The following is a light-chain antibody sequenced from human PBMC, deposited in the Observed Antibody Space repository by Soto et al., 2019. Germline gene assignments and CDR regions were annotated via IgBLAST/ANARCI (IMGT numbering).Light chain of an antibody. CDR1: QSVSSY. CDR3: QQSSEATWT. CDR2: DAS. J-gene: IGKJ1*01. V-gene: IGKV3-11*01. Sequence: VFTQSPATLSLSPVERATLSCRASQSVSSYLAWYQQKPGQAPRLLIYDASNRATGIPARFSGSGSGTDFTLTISSLQPEDFATYYCQQSSEATWTFGQGTKVDIK.